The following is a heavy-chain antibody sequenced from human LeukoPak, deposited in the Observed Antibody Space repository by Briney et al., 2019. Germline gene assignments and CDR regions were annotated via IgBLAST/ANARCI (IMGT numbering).Heavy chain of an antibody. CDR3: ARQIASAGTAGFDF. CDR1: GGSISSYY. CDR2: IYSTGST. J-gene: IGHJ4*02. V-gene: IGHV4-4*07. Sequence: SETLSLTCTVSGGSISSYYWSWIRQPAGKGLEWIGRIYSTGSTNYNPSLKSRVTMSVETSKNQFSLRLRSVTAAETAVYYCARQIASAGTAGFDFWGQGALVTVSS. D-gene: IGHD6-13*01.